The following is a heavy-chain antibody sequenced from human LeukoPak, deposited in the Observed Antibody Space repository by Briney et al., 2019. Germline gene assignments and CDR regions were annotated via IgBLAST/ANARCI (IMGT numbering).Heavy chain of an antibody. Sequence: ASVKVSCKASGYTFTSYYMHWVRQAPGQGVEWMGIINNSGGSTSYAQKLQGRVNITRDTSTSTVYMELSSLRSEDTAVYYCARDLHGGTDYWGQGTLVTVSS. V-gene: IGHV1-46*01. CDR3: ARDLHGGTDY. CDR2: INNSGGST. CDR1: GYTFTSYY. D-gene: IGHD1-26*01. J-gene: IGHJ4*02.